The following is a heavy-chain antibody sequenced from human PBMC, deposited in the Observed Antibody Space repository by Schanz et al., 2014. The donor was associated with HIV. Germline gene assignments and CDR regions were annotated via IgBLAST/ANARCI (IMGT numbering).Heavy chain of an antibody. CDR2: IWFDGSNK. J-gene: IGHJ5*01. D-gene: IGHD3-22*01. CDR1: GFTFSLYG. V-gene: IGHV3-33*01. Sequence: QVQLVESGGGVVQPGRSLRLSCAASGFTFSLYGMHWVRQAPGKGLEWVAVIWFDGSNKYYSDSVKGRFTISRDNSKNALFLQMNSLRAEDTAVYYCARGGGQFDYYESSGYGNWFDSWGQGTLVTVSS. CDR3: ARGGGQFDYYESSGYGNWFDS.